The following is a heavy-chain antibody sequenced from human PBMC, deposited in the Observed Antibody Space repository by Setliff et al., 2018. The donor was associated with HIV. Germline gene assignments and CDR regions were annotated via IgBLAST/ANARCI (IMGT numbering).Heavy chain of an antibody. CDR1: GDSISCTNYY. CDR2: IIFSGTT. J-gene: IGHJ5*01. CDR3: ARSFRGGRFDIGSYDS. Sequence: NPSETLSLTCSVSGDSISCTNYYWGWIRQRPGKGLEWMGSIIFSGTTFYNPSLKSRLTISADMSKNHFSLRMQSLTAADTATYFCARSFRGGRFDIGSYDSWAQGNPVIVSS. D-gene: IGHD2-15*01. V-gene: IGHV4-39*02.